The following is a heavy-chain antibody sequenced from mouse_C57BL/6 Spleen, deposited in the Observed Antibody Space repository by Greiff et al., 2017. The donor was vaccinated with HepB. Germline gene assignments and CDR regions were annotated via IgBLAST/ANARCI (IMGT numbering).Heavy chain of an antibody. CDR2: IRNKANGYTT. Sequence: DVHLVESGGGLVQPGGSLSLSCAASGFTFTDYYMSWVRQPPGKALEWLGFIRNKANGYTTEYSASVKGRFTISRDNSQSILYLQMNALRAEDSATYYCARYRGYYDYDGTYFDYWGQGTTLTVSS. CDR1: GFTFTDYY. D-gene: IGHD2-4*01. V-gene: IGHV7-3*01. CDR3: ARYRGYYDYDGTYFDY. J-gene: IGHJ2*01.